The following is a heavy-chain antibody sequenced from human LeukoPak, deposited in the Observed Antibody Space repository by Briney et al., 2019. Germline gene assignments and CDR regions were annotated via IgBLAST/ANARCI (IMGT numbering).Heavy chain of an antibody. CDR2: ISYDGSNK. CDR3: AREEVGATMGYYYYYMDV. D-gene: IGHD1-26*01. CDR1: GFTFSSYA. Sequence: GGSLRLSCAASGFTFSSYAMHWVRQAPGKGLEWVAVISYDGSNKYYADSVKGRFTISRDNSKNTLYLQMNSLRAEDTAVYYCAREEVGATMGYYYYYMDVWGKGTTVTVSS. J-gene: IGHJ6*03. V-gene: IGHV3-30*04.